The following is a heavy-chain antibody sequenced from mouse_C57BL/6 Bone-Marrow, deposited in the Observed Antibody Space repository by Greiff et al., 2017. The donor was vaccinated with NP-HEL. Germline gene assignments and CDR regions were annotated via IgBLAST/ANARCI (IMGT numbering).Heavy chain of an antibody. J-gene: IGHJ2*01. D-gene: IGHD2-5*01. CDR3: ARFRLYYSNHYFDY. CDR2: IYPGSGST. Sequence: VQLQQPGAELVKPGASVKMSCKASGYTFTSYWITWVKQRPGQGLEWIGDIYPGSGSTNYNEKFKSKATLTVDTSSSTAYMQLSSLTSEDSAVYYCARFRLYYSNHYFDYWGQGTTLTVSS. V-gene: IGHV1-55*01. CDR1: GYTFTSYW.